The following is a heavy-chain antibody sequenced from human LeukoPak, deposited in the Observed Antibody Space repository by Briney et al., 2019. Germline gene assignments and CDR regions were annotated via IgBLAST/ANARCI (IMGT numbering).Heavy chain of an antibody. Sequence: PGGSLRLSCAASGFTFSSYWMSWVRQAPGKGLEWVANIKQDGSEKYYVDSVKGRFTISRDNAKNSLYLQMNSLRAEDTAVYYCAREHDYGDPYGMDVWGQGTTVTVSS. CDR3: AREHDYGDPYGMDV. CDR1: GFTFSSYW. V-gene: IGHV3-7*01. CDR2: IKQDGSEK. J-gene: IGHJ6*02. D-gene: IGHD4-17*01.